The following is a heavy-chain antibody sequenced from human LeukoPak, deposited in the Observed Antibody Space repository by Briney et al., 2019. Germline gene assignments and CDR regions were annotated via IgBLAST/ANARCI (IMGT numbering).Heavy chain of an antibody. CDR3: ARVIPGIVVVVAATREQYWFDP. Sequence: SVKVSCKASGGTFSSYAISWVRQAPGQGLEWMGGIIPVFGTANYAQKFQGRVTITADETTSTAYMELSSLRSEDTAVYYCARVIPGIVVVVAATREQYWFDPWGQGTLVTVSS. D-gene: IGHD2-15*01. J-gene: IGHJ5*02. V-gene: IGHV1-69*13. CDR1: GGTFSSYA. CDR2: IIPVFGTA.